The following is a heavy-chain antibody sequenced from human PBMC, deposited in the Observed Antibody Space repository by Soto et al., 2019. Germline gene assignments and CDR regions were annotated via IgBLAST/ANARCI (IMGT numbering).Heavy chain of an antibody. CDR1: GYSFTSYW. J-gene: IGHJ6*02. D-gene: IGHD5-18*01. Sequence: GEAVKISCEGSGYSFTSYWISWVRQMTGKGLEWMGRIDPSDSYTNYSPSFQGHVTISADKSISTAYLQWSSLKASDTAMYYCATTAMAQYYYYYYGMDVWGQGTTVTVSS. CDR2: IDPSDSYT. CDR3: ATTAMAQYYYYYYGMDV. V-gene: IGHV5-10-1*01.